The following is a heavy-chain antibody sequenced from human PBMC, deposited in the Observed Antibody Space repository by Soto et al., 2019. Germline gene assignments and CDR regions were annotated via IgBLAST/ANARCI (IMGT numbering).Heavy chain of an antibody. CDR1: GYTFTNYW. D-gene: IGHD3-3*01. CDR2: IYPSDSDA. CDR3: ARRGVGPDY. V-gene: IGHV5-51*01. Sequence: HWESLKISCQTSGYTFTNYWIAWVRQKPGEGLEYMGIIYPSDSDAKYSPSFQGQVIFSVDKSITTVYLQWSSLESSDTATYYCARRGVGPDYWGQGTLVTVSS. J-gene: IGHJ4*02.